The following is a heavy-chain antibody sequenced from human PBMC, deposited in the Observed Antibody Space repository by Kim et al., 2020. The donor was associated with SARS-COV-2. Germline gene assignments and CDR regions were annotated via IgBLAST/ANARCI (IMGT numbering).Heavy chain of an antibody. V-gene: IGHV3-33*01. D-gene: IGHD3-22*01. CDR3: ARDGGHDSSGYYLYYFDY. Sequence: GGSLRLSCAASGFTFSSYGMHWVRQAPGKGLEWVAVIWYDGSNKYYADSVKGRFTISRDNSKNTLYLQMNSLRAEDTAVYYCARDGGHDSSGYYLYYFDYWGQGTLVTVSS. J-gene: IGHJ4*02. CDR1: GFTFSSYG. CDR2: IWYDGSNK.